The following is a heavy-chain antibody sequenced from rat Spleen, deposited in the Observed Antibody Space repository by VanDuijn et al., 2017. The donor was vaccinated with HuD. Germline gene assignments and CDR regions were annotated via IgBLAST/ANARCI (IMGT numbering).Heavy chain of an antibody. CDR3: TRAGYLRDWYFDF. V-gene: IGHV5-29*01. CDR2: ISSDGITT. Sequence: EVQLVESGGGLVQPGRSLKLSCGASGFTFSDFFMAWVRQAPAKGLEWVATISSDGITTYYRDSVRGRFTISSDSTKSTLCLQMDSLRSEDTAAYYCTRAGYLRDWYFDFWGPRIMVTVSS. CDR1: GFTFSDFF. J-gene: IGHJ1*01. D-gene: IGHD2-2*01.